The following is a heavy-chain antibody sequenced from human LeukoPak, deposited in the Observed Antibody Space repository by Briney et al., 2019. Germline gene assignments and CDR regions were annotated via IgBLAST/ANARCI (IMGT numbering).Heavy chain of an antibody. J-gene: IGHJ6*02. V-gene: IGHV4-34*01. CDR3: ARFPEYCSSTSCYSYGMDV. CDR2: INHSGST. Sequence: PSETLPLTCAVYGGSFSGYYWSWIRQPPGKGLEWIGEINHSGSTNYNPSLKSRVTISVDTSKNQFSLKLSSVTAADTAVYYCARFPEYCSSTSCYSYGMDVWGQGTTVTVSS. CDR1: GGSFSGYY. D-gene: IGHD2-2*02.